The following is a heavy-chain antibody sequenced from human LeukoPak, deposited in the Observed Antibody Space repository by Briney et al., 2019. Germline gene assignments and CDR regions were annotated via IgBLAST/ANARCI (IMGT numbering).Heavy chain of an antibody. CDR2: ISFDGRNT. Sequence: GGSLRLSCAASGFTFGSYGMHWVRQAPGKGLEWVAVISFDGRNTYYADSVKGRFTISRDDSKNTLYLQMNSLRADDTAVYYCAKGRVATVDYLDYWGQGTLVTVSS. CDR1: GFTFGSYG. D-gene: IGHD5-12*01. J-gene: IGHJ4*02. V-gene: IGHV3-30*18. CDR3: AKGRVATVDYLDY.